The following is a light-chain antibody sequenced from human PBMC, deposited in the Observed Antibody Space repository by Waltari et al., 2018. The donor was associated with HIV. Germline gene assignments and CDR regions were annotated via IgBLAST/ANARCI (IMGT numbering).Light chain of an antibody. CDR2: DVT. Sequence: QSALTQPRSVSGSPGQSVTISCTGTSSDVGGYKYVSWYQHHPVKAPKLLIYDVTKRPSGVPDRFSGSKSGNTASLTISGLQAEDEADYYCCSYAGSYSWVFGGGTKLTVL. V-gene: IGLV2-11*01. CDR1: SSDVGGYKY. CDR3: CSYAGSYSWV. J-gene: IGLJ3*02.